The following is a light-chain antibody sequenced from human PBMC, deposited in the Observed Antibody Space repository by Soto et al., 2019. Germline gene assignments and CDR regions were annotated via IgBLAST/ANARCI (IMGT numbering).Light chain of an antibody. CDR3: SSYTTSSTLA. Sequence: QSALTQPASVSASPGQSITISCTGTSSDIGGYNYVSWYQQHPDKAPKLMIYEVNNRPSGVSDRFSGSKSGNTASLTISGLRPEDEADYYCSSYTTSSTLAFGTGTKVTVL. V-gene: IGLV2-14*01. CDR1: SSDIGGYNY. J-gene: IGLJ1*01. CDR2: EVN.